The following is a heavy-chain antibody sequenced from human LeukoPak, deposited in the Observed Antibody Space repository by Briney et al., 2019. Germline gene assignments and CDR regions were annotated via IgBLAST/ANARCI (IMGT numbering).Heavy chain of an antibody. CDR1: GYTFTDYY. D-gene: IGHD3-3*01. CDR2: ITPNSGGT. V-gene: IGHV1-2*06. Sequence: ASVKVSCKASGYTFTDYYMHWVRQAPGQGLEWMGRITPNSGGTNYGQKFQGRVTMTRDTSISIAYMEPSNLRSDDTAVYYCAKGYGLEASYYYYYMDVWGKGTTVTISS. J-gene: IGHJ6*03. CDR3: AKGYGLEASYYYYYMDV.